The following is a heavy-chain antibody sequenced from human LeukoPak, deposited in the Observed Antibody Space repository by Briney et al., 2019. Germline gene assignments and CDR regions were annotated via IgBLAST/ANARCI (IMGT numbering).Heavy chain of an antibody. CDR2: INAGNGNT. CDR3: ATGGDIVATWETGY. D-gene: IGHD5-12*01. CDR1: GYTFNSYA. Sequence: AASVKVSCKASGYTFNSYAMHWVRQAPGQRLEWMGWINAGNGNTKYSQKFQGRVTITRDTSASTAYMELSSLRSEDTAVYYCATGGDIVATWETGYWGQGTLVTVSS. V-gene: IGHV1-3*01. J-gene: IGHJ4*02.